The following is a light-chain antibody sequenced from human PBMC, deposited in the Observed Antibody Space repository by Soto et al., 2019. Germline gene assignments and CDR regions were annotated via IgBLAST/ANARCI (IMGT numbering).Light chain of an antibody. CDR3: SSYTSTSTPGV. CDR1: SSDVGAYKF. CDR2: EVS. Sequence: QSALTQPASVSGSPGQSITIFCSGTSSDVGAYKFVSWYRHHPGKAPQVMIYEVSNRPSGVSNRFSGSKSGNTASLTISGLQPEDEGDYYCSSYTSTSTPGVFGGGTKLTLL. J-gene: IGLJ3*02. V-gene: IGLV2-14*01.